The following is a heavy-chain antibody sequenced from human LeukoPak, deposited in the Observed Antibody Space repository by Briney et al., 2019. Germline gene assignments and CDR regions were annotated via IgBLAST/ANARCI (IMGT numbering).Heavy chain of an antibody. CDR1: GGTFSSYA. D-gene: IGHD5-24*01. J-gene: IGHJ4*02. V-gene: IGHV1-69*01. CDR3: AGRSETEMATIFDY. CDR2: IIPIFGTA. Sequence: GASVKVSCKASGGTFSSYAISWVRQAPGQGLGWMGGIIPIFGTANYAQKFQGRVTITADESTSTAYMELSSLRPEDTAVYYCAGRSETEMATIFDYWGQGTLVTVSS.